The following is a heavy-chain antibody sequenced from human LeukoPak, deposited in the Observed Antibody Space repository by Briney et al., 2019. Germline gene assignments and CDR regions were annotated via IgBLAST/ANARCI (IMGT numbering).Heavy chain of an antibody. CDR2: IYYSGST. CDR3: ARGVRYNWNDGSYNWFDP. Sequence: PSETLSLTCTVSGGSISSYYWSWIRQPAGKGLEWIGRIYYSGSTYYNPSLKSRVTISVDTSKNQFSLKLSSVTAADTAVYYCARGVRYNWNDGSYNWFDPWGQGTLVTVSS. V-gene: IGHV4-4*07. J-gene: IGHJ5*02. D-gene: IGHD1-1*01. CDR1: GGSISSYY.